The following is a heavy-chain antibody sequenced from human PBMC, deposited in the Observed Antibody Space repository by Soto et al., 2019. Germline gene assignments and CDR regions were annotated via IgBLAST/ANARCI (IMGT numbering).Heavy chain of an antibody. D-gene: IGHD2-2*01. CDR3: AKDQANLPAAISFDY. CDR1: GFTFSSYA. J-gene: IGHJ4*02. Sequence: GGSLRLSCAASGFTFSSYAMSWVRQAPGKGREWVSAISGSGGATYSADSGKGRFTISRDNSKNTRDLQMNSLRAEDTAVYYCAKDQANLPAAISFDYWGQGTLVTVSS. CDR2: ISGSGGAT. V-gene: IGHV3-23*01.